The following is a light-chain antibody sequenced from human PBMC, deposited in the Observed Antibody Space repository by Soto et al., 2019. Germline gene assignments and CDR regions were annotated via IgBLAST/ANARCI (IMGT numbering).Light chain of an antibody. CDR1: KSFSRSY. V-gene: IGKV3D-15*01. CDR3: QQHNQWPIT. Sequence: MTQSPSTLSWSPGERATLSWRASKSFSRSYLAWYQQKHGQAPRLLIYYISTRATGIPARFSGSESGTEFNLTINSLQSEDSAVYYCQQHNQWPITFGQGTRLEIK. CDR2: YIS. J-gene: IGKJ5*01.